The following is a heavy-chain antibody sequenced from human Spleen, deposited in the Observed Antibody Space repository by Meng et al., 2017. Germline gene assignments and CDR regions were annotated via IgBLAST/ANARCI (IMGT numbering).Heavy chain of an antibody. Sequence: SETLSLTCTVSGFSFSSGSYWGWIRQPPGKGLEWIGSVYYSGVTDYNPSLKSRVTISVDTSRNQFSLNLTSVTAADTAVYYCARDMIYDSGGYYYFDYWGQGTLVTVSS. J-gene: IGHJ4*02. CDR3: ARDMIYDSGGYYYFDY. V-gene: IGHV4-38-2*02. CDR1: GFSFSSGSY. D-gene: IGHD3-22*01. CDR2: VYYSGVT.